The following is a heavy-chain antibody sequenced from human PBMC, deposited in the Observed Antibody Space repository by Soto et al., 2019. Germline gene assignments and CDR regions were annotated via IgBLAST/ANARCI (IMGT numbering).Heavy chain of an antibody. Sequence: GGSLRLSCAASGFTFSSYAMSWVRQAPGKGLEWVSAISGSGGSTYYADSVKGRFTISRDNSKNTLYLQMNSLRAEDTAVYYWAKGGGGGEQLDDSSSWFDYWGQGTLVTVSS. CDR1: GFTFSSYA. J-gene: IGHJ4*02. CDR3: AKGGGGGEQLDDSSSWFDY. V-gene: IGHV3-23*01. CDR2: ISGSGGST. D-gene: IGHD6-13*01.